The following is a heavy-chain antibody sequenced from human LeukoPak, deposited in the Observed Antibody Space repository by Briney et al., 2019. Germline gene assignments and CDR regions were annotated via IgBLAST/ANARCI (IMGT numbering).Heavy chain of an antibody. V-gene: IGHV1-2*02. J-gene: IGHJ4*02. CDR3: ARAGYSYGFFDY. CDR2: INPKSGGT. D-gene: IGHD5-18*01. Sequence: ASVKVSCKASGYTFTGYYMHWVRQAPGQGLEWMGLINPKSGGTNYAQKFQGRVTMTRDTSISTAYMELSRLRSDDTAVYYCARAGYSYGFFDYWGQGTLVTVSS. CDR1: GYTFTGYY.